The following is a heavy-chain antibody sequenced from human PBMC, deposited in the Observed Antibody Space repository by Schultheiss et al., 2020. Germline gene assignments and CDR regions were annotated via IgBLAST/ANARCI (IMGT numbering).Heavy chain of an antibody. CDR3: ARRYSSSSPREYYYYYMDV. D-gene: IGHD6-6*01. J-gene: IGHJ6*03. V-gene: IGHV1-2*04. CDR1: GYTFTSYA. Sequence: ASVTVSCKASGYTFTSYAMHWVRQAPGQGLEWMGWINPNSGGTNYAQKFQGWVTMTRDTSKNQFSMKLSSVTAADTAVYYCARRYSSSSPREYYYYYMDVWGKGTTVTVSS. CDR2: INPNSGGT.